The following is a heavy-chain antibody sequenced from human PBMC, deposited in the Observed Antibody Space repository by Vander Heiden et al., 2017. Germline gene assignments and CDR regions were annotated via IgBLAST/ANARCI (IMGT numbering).Heavy chain of an antibody. CDR3: ARGGQRQLWLEGMDV. CDR2: IWYDGSNK. D-gene: IGHD5-18*01. V-gene: IGHV3-33*01. Sequence: QVQLVESGGGVVQPGRSLRLSCAASGFPFSSYGMHWVRQAPGKGLEWVAVIWYDGSNKYYADSVKGRFTISRDNSKNTLYLQMNSLRAEDTAVYYCARGGQRQLWLEGMDVWGQGTTVTVSS. CDR1: GFPFSSYG. J-gene: IGHJ6*02.